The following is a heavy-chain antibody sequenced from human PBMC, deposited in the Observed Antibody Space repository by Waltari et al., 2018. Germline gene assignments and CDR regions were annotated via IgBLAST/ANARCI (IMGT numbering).Heavy chain of an antibody. CDR3: ARGIAAGVDS. V-gene: IGHV1-8*02. J-gene: IGHJ5*01. CDR1: GYIFTALD. D-gene: IGHD6-13*01. CDR2: NSPKKGET. Sequence: QVQLVQSGAEVTRPGASVKVSCKTSGYIFTALDINWVRQAPGQGFEWMGWNSPKKGETGYAQKFQDRFTMTTDNSINTAYMELSSLRSDDTAVYYCARGIAAGVDSWGQGTLVTVSS.